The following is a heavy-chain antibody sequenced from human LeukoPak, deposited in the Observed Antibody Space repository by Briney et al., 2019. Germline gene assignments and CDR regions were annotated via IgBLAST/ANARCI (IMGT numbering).Heavy chain of an antibody. CDR3: ARSLSIAAAGDY. Sequence: ASVKVSCKASGYTFTSYDINWVRQATGQGLEWMGWINPNSGGTNYAQKFQGRVTMTRDTSISTAYMELSRLRSDDTAVYYCARSLSIAAAGDYWGQGTLVTVSS. V-gene: IGHV1-2*02. CDR1: GYTFTSYD. J-gene: IGHJ4*02. CDR2: INPNSGGT. D-gene: IGHD6-13*01.